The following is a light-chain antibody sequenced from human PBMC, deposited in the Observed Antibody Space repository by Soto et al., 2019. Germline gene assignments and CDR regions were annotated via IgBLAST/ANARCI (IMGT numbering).Light chain of an antibody. CDR1: RGISGW. J-gene: IGKJ4*01. Sequence: DVQMTQSPSSVSASIGDRVTITCRASRGISGWLAWYQQKPGKAPRLVIYAASTLQTGVPSRFSGSGYGTDFTLTINNLQPEDYATYYCQQATSFPLTFGGGTRVEMK. CDR3: QQATSFPLT. V-gene: IGKV1-12*01. CDR2: AAS.